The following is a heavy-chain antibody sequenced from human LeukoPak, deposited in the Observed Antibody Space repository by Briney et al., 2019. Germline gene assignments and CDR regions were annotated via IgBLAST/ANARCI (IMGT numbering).Heavy chain of an antibody. J-gene: IGHJ4*02. CDR3: AGTSGSSHFDY. V-gene: IGHV5-51*01. CDR1: GYTFGSYW. CDR2: IYPGDSDT. D-gene: IGHD3-10*01. Sequence: GESLKISCKGSGYTFGSYWIAWVRQMPGKGLEWLGIIYPGDSDTRYSPSFEGQVTISADKSITTAYLQWTSLQASDTAIYYCAGTSGSSHFDYWGQGTLVTVSS.